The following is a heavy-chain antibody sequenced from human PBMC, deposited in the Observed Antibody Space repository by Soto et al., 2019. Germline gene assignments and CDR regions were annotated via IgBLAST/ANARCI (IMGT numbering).Heavy chain of an antibody. CDR2: ISAHSGNT. V-gene: IGHV1-18*01. CDR1: GYSLTSYG. Sequence: ASVKVSCKASGYSLTSYGISWVRQAPGQGLEWMGWISAHSGNTSYAQRLQGRVTVTRGTSTTTAYMELSSLRSEDTAVYYCATGFRIANSYYFDYWGQG. CDR3: ATGFRIANSYYFDY. D-gene: IGHD6-13*01. J-gene: IGHJ4*02.